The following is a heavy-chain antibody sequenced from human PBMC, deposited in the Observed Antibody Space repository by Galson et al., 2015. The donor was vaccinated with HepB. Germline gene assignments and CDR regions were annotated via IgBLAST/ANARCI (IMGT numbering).Heavy chain of an antibody. J-gene: IGHJ4*02. CDR3: AREAWGQQRPAPFDY. CDR1: GFTFSSYA. CDR2: ISYDGSNK. D-gene: IGHD6-13*01. Sequence: SLRLSCAASGFTFSSYAMHWVRQAPGKGLEWVAVISYDGSNKYYADSVKGRFTISRYNSKNTLYLQMNSLRAEDTAVYYCAREAWGQQRPAPFDYWGQGTLVTVSS. V-gene: IGHV3-30-3*01.